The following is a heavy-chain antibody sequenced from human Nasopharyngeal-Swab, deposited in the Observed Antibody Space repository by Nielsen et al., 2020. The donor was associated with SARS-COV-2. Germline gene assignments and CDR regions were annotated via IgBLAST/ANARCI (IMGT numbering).Heavy chain of an antibody. D-gene: IGHD3-22*01. CDR3: ARAEPSGGWYYYDSSGYYYGY. CDR2: INHSGST. V-gene: IGHV4-34*01. Sequence: WIRQPPGKGLEWIGEINHSGSTNYNPSLKSRVTISVDTSKNQFDLKLNSVTAADTAVYYCARAEPSGGWYYYDSSGYYYGYWGQGTLVTVSS. J-gene: IGHJ4*02.